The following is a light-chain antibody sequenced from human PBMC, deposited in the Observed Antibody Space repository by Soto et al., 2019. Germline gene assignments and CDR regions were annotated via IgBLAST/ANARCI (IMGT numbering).Light chain of an antibody. CDR3: RSYAGIKNVV. Sequence: QSVLTQPPSASGSPGQSVTISCTGASSDIGDYNYVSWYQQHPGKAPKLIIYEVFQRPSGVPDRFSGSKSGNTASLTVSGLQAEDEADYYCRSYAGIKNVVFGGGTKLTVL. J-gene: IGLJ2*01. CDR1: SSDIGDYNY. CDR2: EVF. V-gene: IGLV2-8*01.